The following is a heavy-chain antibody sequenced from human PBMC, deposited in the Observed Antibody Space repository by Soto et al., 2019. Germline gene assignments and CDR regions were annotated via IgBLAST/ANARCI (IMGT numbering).Heavy chain of an antibody. J-gene: IGHJ6*02. CDR1: GYTFTTYG. CDR2: ISAYNGNT. V-gene: IGHV1-18*01. CDR3: ARERCSSTSCYKGPFYYYGMDV. D-gene: IGHD2-2*02. Sequence: ASVKVSCKASGYTFTTYGISWVRQAPGQGLEWMGWISAYNGNTNHAQKLQGRVTMTTDTSTSTAYMELRSLRSDDTVVYYCARERCSSTSCYKGPFYYYGMDVWGQGTTVTVSS.